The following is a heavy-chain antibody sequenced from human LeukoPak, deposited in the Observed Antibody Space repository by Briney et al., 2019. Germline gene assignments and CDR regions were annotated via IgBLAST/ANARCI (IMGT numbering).Heavy chain of an antibody. CDR3: ASRYDSSGYDYYGMDV. V-gene: IGHV1-3*01. CDR2: INAGNGNT. D-gene: IGHD3-22*01. CDR1: GYTFTSYA. J-gene: IGHJ6*02. Sequence: ASVKVSCKASGYTFTSYAMHWVRQAPGQRLEWMGWINAGNGNTKYSQKFQGRVTITRDTSASTAYMELSSLRSEDTAAYYCASRYDSSGYDYYGMDVWGQGTTVAVSS.